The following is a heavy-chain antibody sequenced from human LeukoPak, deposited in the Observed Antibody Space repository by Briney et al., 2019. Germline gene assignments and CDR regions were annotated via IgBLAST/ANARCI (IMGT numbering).Heavy chain of an antibody. Sequence: SLRLSCAASGFAFDDYAMHWVRQAPGKGLEWVSGISWNSGSIRYADSVKGRFTISRDNAKNSLYLQMNSLRAEDTALYYCAKETSTYYYGSGSALDYWGQGTLVTVSS. CDR2: ISWNSGSI. CDR1: GFAFDDYA. CDR3: AKETSTYYYGSGSALDY. V-gene: IGHV3-9*01. J-gene: IGHJ4*02. D-gene: IGHD3-10*01.